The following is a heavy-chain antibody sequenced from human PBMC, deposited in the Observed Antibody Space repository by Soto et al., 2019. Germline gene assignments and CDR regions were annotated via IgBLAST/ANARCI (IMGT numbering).Heavy chain of an antibody. CDR1: GYSISSSNW. Sequence: SETLSLTCAVSGYSISSSNWWGWVRQPPGRGLEWIGYISYSGTTYYNPSLKSRVTMSIDTSKNQFSLDLSSVTAADTAVYYCARQHDYGDYYFDYWGQGTLVTVSS. CDR3: ARQHDYGDYYFDY. D-gene: IGHD4-17*01. V-gene: IGHV4-28*01. J-gene: IGHJ4*02. CDR2: ISYSGTT.